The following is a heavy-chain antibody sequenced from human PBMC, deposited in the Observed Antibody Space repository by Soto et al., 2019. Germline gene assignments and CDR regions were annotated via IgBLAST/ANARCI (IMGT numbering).Heavy chain of an antibody. V-gene: IGHV4-61*01. CDR2: IYYSGSA. Sequence: QVQLQESGPGLVKPSETLSLTCTVSGDSVTSDSDYWSWIRQPPGKGLEWIGYIYYSGSADYNPSLGSRVTISIDTSKNQFSLKLTSVTAADTAVYYCARGVGFGYYYYHMDLWGQGTTVTVSS. CDR3: ARGVGFGYYYYHMDL. D-gene: IGHD3-10*01. CDR1: GDSVTSDSDY. J-gene: IGHJ6*02.